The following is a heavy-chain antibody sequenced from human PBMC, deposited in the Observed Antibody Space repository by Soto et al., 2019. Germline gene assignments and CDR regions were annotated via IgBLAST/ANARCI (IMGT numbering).Heavy chain of an antibody. J-gene: IGHJ4*02. CDR3: ARDGGGYYLDY. CDR2: ISSNGGST. CDR1: GFTFSSSA. Sequence: ESGGGLVQPGGSLRLSCAASGFTFSSSAMHWVRQAPGKGLEYVSAISSNGGSTYYANSVKGRFTISRDNSKNTLYLQMGSLRAEDMAVYYCARDGGGYYLDYWGQGTLVTVSS. D-gene: IGHD2-15*01. V-gene: IGHV3-64*01.